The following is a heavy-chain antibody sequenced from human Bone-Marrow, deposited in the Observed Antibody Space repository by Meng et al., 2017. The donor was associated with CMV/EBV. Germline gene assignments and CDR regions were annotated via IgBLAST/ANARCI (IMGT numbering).Heavy chain of an antibody. CDR2: INPSGGST. D-gene: IGHD3-10*01. CDR3: ARDSAGGFDY. Sequence: AAVKVSCKASGYTFTSYYMHWVRQAPGQGLEWMGIINPSGGSTSYAQKFQGRATMTRDTSTNTVYMELSSLRAEDTAVYYCARDSAGGFDYWGQGTLVTVSS. V-gene: IGHV1-46*01. CDR1: GYTFTSYY. J-gene: IGHJ4*02.